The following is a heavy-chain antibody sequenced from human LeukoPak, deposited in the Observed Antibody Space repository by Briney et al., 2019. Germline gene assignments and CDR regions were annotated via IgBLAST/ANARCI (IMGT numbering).Heavy chain of an antibody. D-gene: IGHD6-13*01. CDR1: GFNFDAYA. V-gene: IGHV3-9*01. CDR2: ISWDSGGI. Sequence: GGSLRLSCAASGFNFDAYAMHWVRQLPGKGLEWVSGISWDSGGIGYADSVKGRFTISRDNAKNSLNLQMNSLRPEDTALYYCAKGGHSNSFNWFDAWGQGALVTVFS. J-gene: IGHJ5*02. CDR3: AKGGHSNSFNWFDA.